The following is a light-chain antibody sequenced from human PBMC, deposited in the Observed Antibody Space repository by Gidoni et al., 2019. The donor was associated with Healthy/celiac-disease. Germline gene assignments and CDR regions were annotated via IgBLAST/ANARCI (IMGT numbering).Light chain of an antibody. Sequence: IVMTQSPLFLPVTPGEPASISCRSSQSLLHSNGYNYLDWYLQKPGQSAQLLIYLGANRASGVPDRFSGSGSGTNFTLKISRVEAEDVGVYYCMQALQTPRTFXXXTKVEIK. V-gene: IGKV2-28*01. CDR3: MQALQTPRT. CDR2: LGA. J-gene: IGKJ1*01. CDR1: QSLLHSNGYNY.